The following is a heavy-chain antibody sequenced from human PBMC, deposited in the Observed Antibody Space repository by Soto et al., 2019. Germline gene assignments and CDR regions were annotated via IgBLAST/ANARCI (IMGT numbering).Heavy chain of an antibody. Sequence: PGGSQILPWAASEGHFRSYFMHWVRQAPGKGLEWVAVIWYDGSNKYYADSVKGRFTISRDNSKNTLYLQMNSLRAEDTAVYYCARALGDGYNLDYWGQGTLVTSPQ. J-gene: IGHJ4*02. CDR2: IWYDGSNK. CDR1: EGHFRSYF. V-gene: IGHV3-33*01. D-gene: IGHD5-12*01. CDR3: ARALGDGYNLDY.